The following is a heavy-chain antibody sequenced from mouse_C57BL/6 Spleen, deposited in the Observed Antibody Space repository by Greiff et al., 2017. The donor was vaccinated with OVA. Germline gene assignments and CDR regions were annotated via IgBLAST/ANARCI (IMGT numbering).Heavy chain of an antibody. CDR3: AKGVSEEDYFDY. V-gene: IGHV1-55*01. CDR2: IYPGSGST. Sequence: HVQLQPPWAELVKPGASVKMSCKASGYTFTSYWITWVKQRPGQGLAWIGDIYPGSGSTNYNEKFKSKATLTVDTASSTAYMQLSRQTSEDSAVYYCAKGVSEEDYFDYWGQGTTLTVSS. J-gene: IGHJ2*01. CDR1: GYTFTSYW.